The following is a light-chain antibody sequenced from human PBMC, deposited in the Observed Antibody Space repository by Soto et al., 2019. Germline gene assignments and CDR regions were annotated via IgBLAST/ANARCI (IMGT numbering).Light chain of an antibody. CDR1: QSVLYSSNNKNY. CDR2: WAS. CDR3: QQYYDFHYT. J-gene: IGKJ2*01. V-gene: IGKV4-1*01. Sequence: DIVMTQSPDSLAVSLGERVTINCKSSQSVLYSSNNKNYLVWYQQKPGQPPKLLIYWASIRQSGVPDRFSGSGSGTDFTLTISSVQDEYVEVYYCQQYYDFHYTFLQGTKVDIK.